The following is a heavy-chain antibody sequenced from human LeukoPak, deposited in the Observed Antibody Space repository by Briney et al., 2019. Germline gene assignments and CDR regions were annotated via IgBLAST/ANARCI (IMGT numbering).Heavy chain of an antibody. CDR3: ARAYSSGWDNWFDP. V-gene: IGHV3-11*06. CDR2: ISSSSSYT. CDR1: GFTSSDYY. J-gene: IGHJ5*02. Sequence: GGSLRLSRAASGFTSSDYYMSWIRQAPGKGLEWVSYISSSSSYTNYADSVKGRFTISRDNAKNSLYLQMNSLRAEDTAVYYCARAYSSGWDNWFDPWGQGTLVTVSS. D-gene: IGHD6-19*01.